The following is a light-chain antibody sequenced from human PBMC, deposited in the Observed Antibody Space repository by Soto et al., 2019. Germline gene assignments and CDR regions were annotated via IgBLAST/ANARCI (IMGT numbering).Light chain of an antibody. CDR2: ANN. CDR3: QSYDSSRSPLYV. CDR1: SSNIGAGYD. V-gene: IGLV1-40*01. J-gene: IGLJ1*01. Sequence: QSVLTQPPSVSGAPGQRVSISCTGSSSNIGAGYDVHWYQHLPGTAPKLLIYANNNRPSGVPDRFSSSKSGTSASLAITGLQAEDEADYYCQSYDSSRSPLYVFGTGTRSPS.